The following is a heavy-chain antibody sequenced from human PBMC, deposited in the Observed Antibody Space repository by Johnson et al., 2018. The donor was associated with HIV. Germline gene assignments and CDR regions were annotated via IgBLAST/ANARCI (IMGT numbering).Heavy chain of an antibody. CDR3: AKGYGGNGGAFDI. D-gene: IGHD4-23*01. CDR2: IWFDGTNK. J-gene: IGHJ3*02. CDR1: VFTFSSYG. V-gene: IGHV3-33*06. Sequence: QMLLVESGGGLVQPGGSLRLSCAASVFTFSSYGMHWVRQAPGKGLEWVAVIWFDGTNKYYADSVKGRFTISRDNSKNTLYLQMNSLRAEDTAVYYCAKGYGGNGGAFDIWGQGTMVTVSS.